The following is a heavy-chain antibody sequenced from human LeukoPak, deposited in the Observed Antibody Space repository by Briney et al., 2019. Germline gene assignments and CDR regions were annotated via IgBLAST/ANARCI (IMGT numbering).Heavy chain of an antibody. CDR2: ISSSGSTI. CDR3: ARDQGRRGVDYFDY. V-gene: IGHV3-48*03. J-gene: IGHJ4*02. Sequence: PGGSLRLSCAASGFTFSSYEMNWVRQAPGKGLEWVSYISSSGSTIYYADSVKGRFTISRDNAKNSLYLQMNSLRAEDTAVYYCARDQGRRGVDYFDYWGQGTLVTASS. D-gene: IGHD1-1*01. CDR1: GFTFSSYE.